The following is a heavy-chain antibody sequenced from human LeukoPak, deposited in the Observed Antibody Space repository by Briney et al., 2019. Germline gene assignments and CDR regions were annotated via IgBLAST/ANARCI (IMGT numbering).Heavy chain of an antibody. V-gene: IGHV3-21*01. CDR2: ISSSSSYI. CDR3: ARKWGFSGHPGGYFDY. D-gene: IGHD6-19*01. J-gene: IGHJ4*02. CDR1: GFTFCSYS. Sequence: PGGSLRLSCAASGFTFCSYSMNWVRQAPGKGLEWVSSISSSSSYIYYADSVKGRFTISRDNAKNSLYLQMNSLGAEDTAVYYCARKWGFSGHPGGYFDYWGQGTLVTVSS.